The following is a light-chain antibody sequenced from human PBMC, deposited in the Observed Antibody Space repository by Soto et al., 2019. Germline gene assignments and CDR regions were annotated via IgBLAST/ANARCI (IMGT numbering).Light chain of an antibody. CDR1: SSDVGGYNY. CDR2: EVN. CDR3: SSYAGRSNV. Sequence: SVLTQPPSASWSPGQSVAISCTGTSSDVGGYNYVSWYQQHPGKAPKLMIYEVNKRPSGVPDRFSGSKSGNTASLTVSGLQAEDEADYYCSSYAGRSNVFGTGTKVTVL. J-gene: IGLJ1*01. V-gene: IGLV2-8*01.